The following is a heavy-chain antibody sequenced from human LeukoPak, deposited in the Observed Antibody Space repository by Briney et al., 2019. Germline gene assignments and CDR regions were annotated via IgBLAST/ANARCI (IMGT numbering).Heavy chain of an antibody. CDR1: GFTFPTYA. V-gene: IGHV3-23*01. D-gene: IGHD5-12*01. CDR2: VSGNGMTT. J-gene: IGHJ4*02. Sequence: GGSLRLSCVASGFTFPTYAMSWVRQVSGKGLEWVSSVSGNGMTTYYAESVKGRFTISRDNSKNTLYLQINSLRGDDTAVYYCAKGTKWQTLSFDYWGQGTLVTVSS. CDR3: AKGTKWQTLSFDY.